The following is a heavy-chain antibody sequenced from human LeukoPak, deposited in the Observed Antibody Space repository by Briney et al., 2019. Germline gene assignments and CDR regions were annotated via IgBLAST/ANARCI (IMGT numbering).Heavy chain of an antibody. CDR1: GFTFSSYA. V-gene: IGHV3-23*01. J-gene: IGHJ4*02. CDR2: ISGSGGST. D-gene: IGHD4-11*01. CDR3: AKVYSNNLTPFDY. Sequence: GGSLRLSCAASGFTFSSYAKSWVRQAPGKGLEWVSAISGSGGSTYYADSVKGRFTISRDNSKNTLYLQMNSLRAEDTAVYYCAKVYSNNLTPFDYWGQGTLVTVSS.